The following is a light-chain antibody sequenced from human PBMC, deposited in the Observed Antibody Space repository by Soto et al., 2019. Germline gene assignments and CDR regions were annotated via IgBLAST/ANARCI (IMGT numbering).Light chain of an antibody. V-gene: IGKV3-15*01. Sequence: EVVLTQSPGTLSLSPGERVTLSCRASQTVTNDYLAWYQQKHGQAPSLLIYGAFTRETGIPARFSGTGSGTDFTLTISSLQSEDFALYYCQQYNDWPLTFGQGTKVDIK. CDR3: QQYNDWPLT. CDR2: GAF. CDR1: QTVTND. J-gene: IGKJ1*01.